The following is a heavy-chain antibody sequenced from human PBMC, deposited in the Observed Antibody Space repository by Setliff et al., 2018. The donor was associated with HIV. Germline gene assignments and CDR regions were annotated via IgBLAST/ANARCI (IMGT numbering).Heavy chain of an antibody. CDR1: DNSINSGYY. V-gene: IGHV4-38-2*02. Sequence: SETLSLTCTVSDNSINSGYYWGWIRQPPGKGLEWIGTIYHSGASYYNPSLKSRVTISVHTSKNQFSLTLNSVTAADTAMYFCARTNWPKGELQPFDVWGQGTTVTVSS. J-gene: IGHJ3*01. CDR3: ARTNWPKGELQPFDV. D-gene: IGHD1-7*01. CDR2: IYHSGAS.